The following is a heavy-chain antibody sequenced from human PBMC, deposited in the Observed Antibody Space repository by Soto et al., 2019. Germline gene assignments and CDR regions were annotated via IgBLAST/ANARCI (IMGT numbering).Heavy chain of an antibody. CDR1: GFTFSNCG. J-gene: IGHJ4*02. D-gene: IGHD1-26*01. V-gene: IGHV3-30*18. CDR2: ISDDGDKR. CDR3: AKARVRIVGANSFDY. Sequence: PGGSLRLSCVGAGFTFSNCGMHWVRQPPGKGLEWVALISDDGDKRYYADSVRGRLIISRDNSKDTLYLQMNSLGPDDTAVYFCAKARVRIVGANSFDYWGQGTPVTVSS.